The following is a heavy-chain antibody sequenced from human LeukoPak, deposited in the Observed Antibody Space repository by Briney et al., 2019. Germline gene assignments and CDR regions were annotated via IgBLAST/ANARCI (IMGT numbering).Heavy chain of an antibody. CDR1: GFTFSSYA. J-gene: IGHJ4*02. V-gene: IGHV3-30-3*01. Sequence: GGSLRLSCAASGFTFSSYAMSWVRQAPGKGLEWVAVISYDGSNKYYADSVKGRFTISRDNSKNTLHLQMNSLRAEDTAVYYCARDRILWFGLYYFDYWGQGTLVTVSS. CDR2: ISYDGSNK. CDR3: ARDRILWFGLYYFDY. D-gene: IGHD3-10*01.